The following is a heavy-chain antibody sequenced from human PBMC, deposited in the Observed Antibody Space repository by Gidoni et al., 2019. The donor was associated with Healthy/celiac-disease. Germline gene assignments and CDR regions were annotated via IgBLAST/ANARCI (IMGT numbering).Heavy chain of an antibody. D-gene: IGHD5-12*01. CDR2: IKSKTDGGTT. Sequence: EVQLVESGGGLVKPGGSLRLSCAASGFTFSNAWMSWVRQAPGKGLEWVGRIKSKTDGGTTDYAAPVKGRFTISRDDSKNTLYLQMNSLKTEDTAVYYCTTSVDIVATAGDAFDIWGQGTMVTVSS. CDR3: TTSVDIVATAGDAFDI. CDR1: GFTFSNAW. J-gene: IGHJ3*02. V-gene: IGHV3-15*01.